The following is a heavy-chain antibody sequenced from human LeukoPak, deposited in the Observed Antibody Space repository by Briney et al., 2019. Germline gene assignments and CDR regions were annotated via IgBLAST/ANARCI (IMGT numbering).Heavy chain of an antibody. D-gene: IGHD5-18*01. V-gene: IGHV4-4*07. CDR2: IYTSGST. J-gene: IGHJ4*02. Sequence: SETLSLTCTVSGGSISSYYWSWIRQPAGKGLEWIGRIYTSGSTNYNLSLKSRVTMSVDTSKNQFSLKLSSVTAADTAVYYCARHGSYGNIPYFDYWGQGTLVTVSS. CDR1: GGSISSYY. CDR3: ARHGSYGNIPYFDY.